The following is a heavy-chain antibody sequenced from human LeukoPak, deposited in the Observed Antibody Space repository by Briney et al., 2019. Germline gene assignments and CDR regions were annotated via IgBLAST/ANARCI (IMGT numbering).Heavy chain of an antibody. CDR1: GGSISSSSYY. D-gene: IGHD3-22*01. Sequence: SETLSLTCSVSGGSISSSSYYWGWIRQPPGKGLEWIGEIYYSGRAYYNSYLKSRLTISVDPSWNQFSLTLSSVTAADTGVYYCARRRYYDSTGYLDWGKGTLVSVST. V-gene: IGHV4-39*01. J-gene: IGHJ1*01. CDR3: ARRRYYDSTGYLD. CDR2: IYYSGRA.